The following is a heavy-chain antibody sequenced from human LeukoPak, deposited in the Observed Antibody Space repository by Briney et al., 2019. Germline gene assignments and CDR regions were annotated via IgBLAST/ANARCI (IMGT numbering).Heavy chain of an antibody. D-gene: IGHD2-2*01. Sequence: SETLSLTCTVSGGSISSGGYYWSWIRRHPGKGLEWIGYIYYSGSTYYNPSLKSRVTISVDTSKNQFSLKLSSVTAADTAVYYCARCFGSTSWGFDYWGQGTLVTVSS. CDR3: ARCFGSTSWGFDY. CDR2: IYYSGST. J-gene: IGHJ4*02. V-gene: IGHV4-31*03. CDR1: GGSISSGGYY.